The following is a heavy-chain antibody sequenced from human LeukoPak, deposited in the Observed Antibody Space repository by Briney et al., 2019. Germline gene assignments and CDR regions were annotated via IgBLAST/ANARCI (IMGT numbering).Heavy chain of an antibody. J-gene: IGHJ4*02. CDR1: GGAFSSYA. CDR3: ARGRYGDGVYYFDY. Sequence: GASVKVSCKAAGGAFSSYAISWGRQAPGQGLEWMGWISAYNGNTNYAQKLQGRVTMTTDTSTSTAYMELRSLRSDDTAVYYCARGRYGDGVYYFDYWGQGTLVTVSS. D-gene: IGHD4-17*01. V-gene: IGHV1-18*01. CDR2: ISAYNGNT.